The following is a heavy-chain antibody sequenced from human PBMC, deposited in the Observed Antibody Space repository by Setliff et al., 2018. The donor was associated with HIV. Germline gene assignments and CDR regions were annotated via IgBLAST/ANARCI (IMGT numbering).Heavy chain of an antibody. CDR2: ISSSSRSK. J-gene: IGHJ4*02. CDR1: GFTFSTYS. CDR3: ARDVSWRVGTYIDY. Sequence: GGSLRLSCEASGFTFSTYSMNWVRQAPGKGLEWVSSISSSSRSKYYADSVKGRFTISRDNAKNSLYLQMNSLTAEDTAVYYCARDVSWRVGTYIDYWGQGALVTVSS. V-gene: IGHV3-21*01. D-gene: IGHD3-3*01.